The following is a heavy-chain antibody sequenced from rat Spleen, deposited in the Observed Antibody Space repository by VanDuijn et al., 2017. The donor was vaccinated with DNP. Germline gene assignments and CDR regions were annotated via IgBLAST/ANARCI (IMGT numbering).Heavy chain of an antibody. Sequence: EVQLVESGGGLVQPGRSLKLSCVASGFTFNNYWMTWLRQAPGKGLEWVASITHTGGSTYYPDSVKGRFTISRDNAKSTLYLQMNSLRSEDTATYYCTRADYYDGSYYSYYFDYWGQGVMVTVSS. D-gene: IGHD1-12*02. V-gene: IGHV5-31*01. CDR2: ITHTGGST. CDR1: GFTFNNYW. CDR3: TRADYYDGSYYSYYFDY. J-gene: IGHJ2*01.